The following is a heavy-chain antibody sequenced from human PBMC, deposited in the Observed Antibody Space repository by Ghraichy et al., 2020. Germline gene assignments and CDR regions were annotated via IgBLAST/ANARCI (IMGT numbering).Heavy chain of an antibody. CDR1: GGSISTYY. CDR2: IYSSGST. Sequence: SETLSLTCTVSGGSISTYYWSWIRQPAGKGLEWIGRIYSSGSTNYNPSLKSRVTMSVDMSKNQFSLKLGSVTAADTAVYYCARDPDPKYITVWHPHYSCGMDVWGQGTTVTVSS. D-gene: IGHD6-19*01. CDR3: ARDPDPKYITVWHPHYSCGMDV. J-gene: IGHJ6*02. V-gene: IGHV4-4*07.